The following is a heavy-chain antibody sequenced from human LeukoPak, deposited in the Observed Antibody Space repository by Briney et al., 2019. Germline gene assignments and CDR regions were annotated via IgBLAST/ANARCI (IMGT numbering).Heavy chain of an antibody. J-gene: IGHJ4*02. V-gene: IGHV4-59*12. CDR1: GGSIGSYY. D-gene: IGHD4-17*01. CDR2: IYYTGSS. CDR3: ARDFGYGDYFFDD. Sequence: SETLSLTCTVSGGSIGSYYWNWIRQSPEKGLEWIGYIYYTGSSNYNPSLKSRVTISVDTSKNQFSLKLSSVTAADTAVYYCARDFGYGDYFFDDWGQGTLVTVSS.